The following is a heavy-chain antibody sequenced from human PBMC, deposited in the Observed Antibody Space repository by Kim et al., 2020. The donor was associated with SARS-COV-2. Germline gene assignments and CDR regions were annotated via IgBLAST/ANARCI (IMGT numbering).Heavy chain of an antibody. V-gene: IGHV3-53*01. CDR3: ARDVFDP. J-gene: IGHJ5*02. CDR2: SGGST. Sequence: SGGSTYDPDSVKGRFTISRDNSKNTLYLQMNSLRAEDTAVYYCARDVFDPWGQGTLVTVSS.